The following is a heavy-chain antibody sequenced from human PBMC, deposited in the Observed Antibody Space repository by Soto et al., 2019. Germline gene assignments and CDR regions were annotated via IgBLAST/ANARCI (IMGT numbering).Heavy chain of an antibody. CDR1: GFTFSSYS. J-gene: IGHJ4*02. CDR3: ATYSSSWYVVFDY. V-gene: IGHV3-48*02. CDR2: ISSSSSTI. Sequence: EVQLVESGGGLVQPGGSLRLSCAASGFTFSSYSMNWVRQAPGKGLERVACISSSSSTIDYADSVKGRFTISRDNAKNSLYLQMSSLRDEDTAVYYCATYSSSWYVVFDYWGQGTLVTVSS. D-gene: IGHD6-13*01.